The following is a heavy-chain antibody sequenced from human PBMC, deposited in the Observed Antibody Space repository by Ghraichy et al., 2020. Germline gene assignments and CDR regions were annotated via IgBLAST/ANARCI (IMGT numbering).Heavy chain of an antibody. J-gene: IGHJ6*02. CDR1: GGSIRSYY. CDR3: ARRGRGYSLYFYGLDI. Sequence: SETLSLTCTVSGGSIRSYYWSWIRHPPGKGLEWIGYVYYNGNTDYSPSLKSRATISVDTSMNQFSLRLTSVTAADTAVYYCARRGRGYSLYFYGLDIWGQGTTVTVSS. V-gene: IGHV4-59*08. CDR2: VYYNGNT. D-gene: IGHD5-18*01.